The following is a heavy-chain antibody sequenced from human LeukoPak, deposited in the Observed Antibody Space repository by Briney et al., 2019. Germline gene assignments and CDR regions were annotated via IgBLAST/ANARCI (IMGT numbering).Heavy chain of an antibody. J-gene: IGHJ6*02. CDR2: ISGGGGST. CDR1: GFTFTSYS. V-gene: IGHV3-23*01. CDR3: TRGISYTMNI. Sequence: PGGSLRLSCAASGFTFTSYSMNWVRQAPGKGLEWVSTISGGGGSTYYADSVKGRFIISRDNAKNTLYLQMSSLRAEDTAVYYCTRGISYTMNIWGQGTTVTVSS. D-gene: IGHD2/OR15-2a*01.